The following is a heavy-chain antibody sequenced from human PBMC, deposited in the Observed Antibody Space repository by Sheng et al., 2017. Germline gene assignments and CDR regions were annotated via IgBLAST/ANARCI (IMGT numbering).Heavy chain of an antibody. CDR2: IIPIIGVT. J-gene: IGHJ6*02. D-gene: IGHD6-13*01. CDR3: ARRRDSSSWFNYLDV. V-gene: IGHV1-69*10. Sequence: QVQLVQSGAEVKKPGSSVEVSCKASGGTSTSYTISWVRQAPGQGLEWMGGIIPIIGVTNYAQKFQGRVTISADKSTSTAYMDLNSLSSEDTAIYYCARRRDSSSWFNYLDVWGQGTPVTVSS. CDR1: GGTSTSYT.